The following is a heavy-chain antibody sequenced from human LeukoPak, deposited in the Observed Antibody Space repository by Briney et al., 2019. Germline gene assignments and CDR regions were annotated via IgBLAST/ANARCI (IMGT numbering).Heavy chain of an antibody. CDR2: IYHSGST. CDR3: ASSYCSSTSCPDY. J-gene: IGHJ4*02. CDR1: GYSISSGYY. Sequence: SETLSLTCTVSGYSISSGYYWGWIRQPPGKGLEWIGSIYHSGSTYYNPSLKSRVTISVDTSKNQFSLKLSSVAAADTAVYHCASSYCSSTSCPDYWGQGTLVTVSS. D-gene: IGHD2-2*01. V-gene: IGHV4-38-2*02.